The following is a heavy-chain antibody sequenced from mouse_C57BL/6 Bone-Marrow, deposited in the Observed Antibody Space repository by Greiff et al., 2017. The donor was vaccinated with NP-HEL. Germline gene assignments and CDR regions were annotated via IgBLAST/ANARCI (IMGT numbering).Heavy chain of an antibody. CDR2: IDPSASYT. V-gene: IGHV1-69*01. CDR1: GYTFTSYW. D-gene: IGHD1-1*01. J-gene: IGHJ3*01. Sequence: VQLQQPGAELVMPGASVKLSCKASGYTFTSYWMHWVKQRPGQGLEWIGEIDPSASYTNYNQKFKGKSTLTVDKSSSPAYMQLSSLTSEDSAVYYCARRTFYTTGADWGQGTLVTVSA. CDR3: ARRTFYTTGAD.